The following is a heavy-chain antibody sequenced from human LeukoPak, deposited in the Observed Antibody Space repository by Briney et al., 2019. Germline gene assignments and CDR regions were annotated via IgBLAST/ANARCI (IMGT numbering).Heavy chain of an antibody. CDR3: ARGGRTTWHGMDV. Sequence: GGSLRLSCATSGFIFNNYGLHWVRQAPGKGLEWVAVIWYDGSNKNYADSVKGRFTISRDNSKNTLYLQMNSLRAEDTAVYYCARGGRTTWHGMDVWGQGTTVTVSS. CDR1: GFIFNNYG. J-gene: IGHJ6*02. V-gene: IGHV3-33*01. CDR2: IWYDGSNK. D-gene: IGHD4-17*01.